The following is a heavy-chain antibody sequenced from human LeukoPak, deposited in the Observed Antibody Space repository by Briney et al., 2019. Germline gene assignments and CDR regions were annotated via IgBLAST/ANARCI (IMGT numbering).Heavy chain of an antibody. D-gene: IGHD3-9*01. CDR1: GGSISSSNW. Sequence: SETLSLTCGVSGGSISSSNWWTWVRQPPGKGLEWIGEIYHSGSTNYNPSLKSRVTMSVDTSKNQFSLKLNSVTAADTAVYFCARGPDWPIDSWGQGTLVTVSS. CDR2: IYHSGST. V-gene: IGHV4-4*02. CDR3: ARGPDWPIDS. J-gene: IGHJ4*02.